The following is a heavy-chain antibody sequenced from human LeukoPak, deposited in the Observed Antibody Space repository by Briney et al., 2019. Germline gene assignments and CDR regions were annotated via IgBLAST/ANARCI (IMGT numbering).Heavy chain of an antibody. Sequence: SETLSLTCTVSGGSISSYYWSWIRQPPGKGLEWIGYLYYTGSTNYNPSLKSRVTISGDTSKNQFSLKLSSVTAADTAVYYCARHPEWDREAGLTWGQGTLVTVSS. CDR2: LYYTGST. CDR3: ARHPEWDREAGLT. J-gene: IGHJ5*02. CDR1: GGSISSYY. D-gene: IGHD6-19*01. V-gene: IGHV4-59*08.